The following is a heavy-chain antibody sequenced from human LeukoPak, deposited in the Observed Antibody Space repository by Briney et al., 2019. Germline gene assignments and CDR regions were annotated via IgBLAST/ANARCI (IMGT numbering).Heavy chain of an antibody. V-gene: IGHV4-39*07. Sequence: SETLSLTCTVSGGSISSSYYYWGWIRQPPGKGLEWIGSIYYSGSTYYNPSLKSRVTISVDTSKNQFSLKLSSVTAADTAVYYCARDHYDILTGYWFDPWGQGTLVTVSS. CDR2: IYYSGST. CDR3: ARDHYDILTGYWFDP. J-gene: IGHJ5*02. CDR1: GGSISSSYYY. D-gene: IGHD3-9*01.